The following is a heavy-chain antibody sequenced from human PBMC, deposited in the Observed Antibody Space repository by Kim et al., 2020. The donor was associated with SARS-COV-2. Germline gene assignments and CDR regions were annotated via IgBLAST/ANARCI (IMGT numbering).Heavy chain of an antibody. CDR2: IYYSGST. CDR3: AAWGHDYVWGSYRYTDY. J-gene: IGHJ4*02. D-gene: IGHD3-16*02. CDR1: GGSISSYY. Sequence: SETLSLTCTVSGGSISSYYWSWIRQPPGKGLEWIGYIYYSGSTNYNPSLKSRVTISVDTSKNQFSLKLSSVTAADTAVYYCAAWGHDYVWGSYRYTDYWGQGTLVTVSS. V-gene: IGHV4-59*01.